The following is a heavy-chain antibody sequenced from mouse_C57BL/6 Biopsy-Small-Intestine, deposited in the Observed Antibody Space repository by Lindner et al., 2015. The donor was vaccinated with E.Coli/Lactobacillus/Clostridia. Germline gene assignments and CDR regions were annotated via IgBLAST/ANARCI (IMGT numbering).Heavy chain of an antibody. CDR1: GYTFTKYY. Sequence: SVKVSCKASGYTFTKYYLHWVRQAPGQGLEWMGIINPSGGSTSYAQNFQGRVTMTRDTSTSTVYMELSSLRSEDTAVYYCARVEDGYPYFDYWGQGTLITVSS. V-gene: IGHV1-64*01. CDR2: INPSGGST. D-gene: IGHD1-2*01. CDR3: ARVEDGYPYFDY. J-gene: IGHJ2*01.